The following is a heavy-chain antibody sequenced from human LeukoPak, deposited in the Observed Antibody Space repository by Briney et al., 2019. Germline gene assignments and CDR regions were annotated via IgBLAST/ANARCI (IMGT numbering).Heavy chain of an antibody. D-gene: IGHD6-13*01. CDR2: IYPGDSDT. V-gene: IGHV5-51*01. J-gene: IGHJ4*02. Sequence: GESLKISCKGSGYSFTSYWIGWVRQMPGKGLEGMGVIYPGDSDTRYTPSFQGQFTISVDKSISTAYLQWSSLKDSDTAKYYCARHRQLVPDYWGQGTLVTVSS. CDR1: GYSFTSYW. CDR3: ARHRQLVPDY.